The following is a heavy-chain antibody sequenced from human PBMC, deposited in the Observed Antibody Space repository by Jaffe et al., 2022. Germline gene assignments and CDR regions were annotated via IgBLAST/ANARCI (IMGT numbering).Heavy chain of an antibody. J-gene: IGHJ4*02. Sequence: EVQLLESGGGLVQPGGSLRLSCAASGFTFSTYAMNWVRQAPGKGLEWVSGIGASGEKLYADSVKGRFTISRDNSKNTVHLQMNNLRADDTAFYYCARGFCGGICYWGADCWGQGTLVTVSS. CDR2: IGASGEK. V-gene: IGHV3-23*01. D-gene: IGHD2-21*01. CDR3: ARGFCGGICYWGADC. CDR1: GFTFSTYA.